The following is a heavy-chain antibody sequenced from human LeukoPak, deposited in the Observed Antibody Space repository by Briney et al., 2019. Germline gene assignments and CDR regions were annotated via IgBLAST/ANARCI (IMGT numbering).Heavy chain of an antibody. CDR1: GGSISSSSDN. V-gene: IGHV4-39*01. D-gene: IGHD4-23*01. CDR2: IYYTGIT. Sequence: SETLSLTCTVSGGSISSSSDNWGWIRQPPGKGLEWIGSIYYTGITYYNPSVMSRVTMSVDTSKNQFSLRLSSVTAADTAMYYCARQGRATVVMYMDDWGKGTTVTVSS. J-gene: IGHJ6*03. CDR3: ARQGRATVVMYMDD.